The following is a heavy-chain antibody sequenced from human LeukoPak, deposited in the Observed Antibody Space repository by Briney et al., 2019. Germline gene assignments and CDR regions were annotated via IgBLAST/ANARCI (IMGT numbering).Heavy chain of an antibody. Sequence: PGRSLRLSCTASGFTFGDYAMSWVRQAPGKGLEWVSAISGSGGSTYYADSVKGRFTISRDNSKNTLYLQMNSLRAEDTAVYYCAKDGYCSGGSCYSKRTYYYYYGMDVWGKGTTVTVSS. CDR1: GFTFGDYA. D-gene: IGHD2-15*01. J-gene: IGHJ6*04. CDR2: ISGSGGST. CDR3: AKDGYCSGGSCYSKRTYYYYYGMDV. V-gene: IGHV3-23*01.